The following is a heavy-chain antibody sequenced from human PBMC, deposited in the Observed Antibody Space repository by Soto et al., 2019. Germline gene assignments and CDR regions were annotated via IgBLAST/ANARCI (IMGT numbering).Heavy chain of an antibody. D-gene: IGHD6-25*01. J-gene: IGHJ1*01. Sequence: QLQLQESGPGLVKPSETLSLTCTVSGGSISSSSYYWGWIRQPPGKGLEWIGSIYYSGSTYYNPSLKSRVTISVDTSKNQFSLKLSSVTAADTAVYYCARRPPGSGSEYFQHWGQGTLVTVSS. V-gene: IGHV4-39*01. CDR3: ARRPPGSGSEYFQH. CDR1: GGSISSSSYY. CDR2: IYYSGST.